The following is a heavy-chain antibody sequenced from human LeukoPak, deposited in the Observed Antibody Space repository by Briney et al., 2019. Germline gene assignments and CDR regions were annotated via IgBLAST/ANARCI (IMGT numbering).Heavy chain of an antibody. Sequence: PGGSLRLSCAASGLTVSSNCMSWVRRAPGKGLEWVSFIYSGGSTYYTDSVKDRFTISRDNSKNTLYLQMNSLRAEDTAVYYCARVIYPPLYYFDYWGQGTLVTVSS. CDR2: IYSGGST. V-gene: IGHV3-53*01. CDR1: GLTVSSNC. CDR3: ARVIYPPLYYFDY. J-gene: IGHJ4*02. D-gene: IGHD3-22*01.